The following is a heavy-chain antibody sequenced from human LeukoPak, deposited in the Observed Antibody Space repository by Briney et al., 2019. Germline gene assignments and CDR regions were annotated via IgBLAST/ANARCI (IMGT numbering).Heavy chain of an antibody. J-gene: IGHJ5*02. D-gene: IGHD2-2*01. Sequence: SETLSLTCTVSGASVSSGDYYWSWIRQPPGKGLEWIGYIYYSGSTYYNPSLKSRVTTSIDTTKNQFSLKLSAVTAADTAVYYCAREHIVVVTDAIGYWFDPWGQGTLVTVSS. CDR2: IYYSGST. CDR1: GASVSSGDYY. V-gene: IGHV4-30-4*08. CDR3: AREHIVVVTDAIGYWFDP.